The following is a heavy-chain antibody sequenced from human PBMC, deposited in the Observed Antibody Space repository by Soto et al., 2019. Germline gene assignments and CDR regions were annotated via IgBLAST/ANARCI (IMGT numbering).Heavy chain of an antibody. D-gene: IGHD3-3*01. J-gene: IGHJ6*02. CDR2: IIPIFGTA. V-gene: IGHV1-69*13. Sequence: GASVKVSCKASGGTFSSYAISWVRQAPGQGLEWMGGIIPIFGTANYAQKFQGRVTITADESTSTAYMELNSLRAEDTAVYYCARGTYYDFWSGYLVYYYYGMDVWGQGTTVTVSS. CDR1: GGTFSSYA. CDR3: ARGTYYDFWSGYLVYYYYGMDV.